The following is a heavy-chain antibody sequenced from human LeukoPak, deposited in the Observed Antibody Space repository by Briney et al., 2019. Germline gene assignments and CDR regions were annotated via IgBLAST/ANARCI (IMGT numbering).Heavy chain of an antibody. Sequence: PGRSLRLSCAASGFTFSSYGMHWVRQAPGKGLEWVAVIWYDGSNKYYADSVKGRFTISRDNSKNTPYLQMNSLRAEDTAVYYCAKDQLWLGNPFDYWDQGTLVTISS. CDR2: IWYDGSNK. CDR1: GFTFSSYG. D-gene: IGHD6-19*01. CDR3: AKDQLWLGNPFDY. V-gene: IGHV3-33*06. J-gene: IGHJ4*02.